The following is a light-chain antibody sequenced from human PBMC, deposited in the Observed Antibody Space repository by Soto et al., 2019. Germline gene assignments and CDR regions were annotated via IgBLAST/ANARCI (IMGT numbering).Light chain of an antibody. CDR2: KAS. V-gene: IGKV1-5*03. Sequence: DLPMTQSPSTLSASVGDRVTITCRASQSISIWLAWYQQKPGKAPNLLIYKASNLESGVPSRFSGSGSGTEFTLTISSLQPDDFATYYCQQYDRYSLTFGGGTKVEIK. CDR3: QQYDRYSLT. CDR1: QSISIW. J-gene: IGKJ4*01.